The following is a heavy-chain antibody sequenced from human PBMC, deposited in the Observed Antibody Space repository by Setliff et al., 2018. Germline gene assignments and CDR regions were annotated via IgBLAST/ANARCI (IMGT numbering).Heavy chain of an antibody. J-gene: IGHJ3*02. CDR1: GGTFSSYA. Sequence: SVKVSCEAAGGTFSSYAISWVRQAPGQGLEWMGGSIPIFRTANYAQKFQGRVTITADESTSTPYMELSSLRSEDTAVYYCARFLGLRSGAFDIWGQGTMVTVSS. CDR2: SIPIFRTA. CDR3: ARFLGLRSGAFDI. V-gene: IGHV1-69*13. D-gene: IGHD5-12*01.